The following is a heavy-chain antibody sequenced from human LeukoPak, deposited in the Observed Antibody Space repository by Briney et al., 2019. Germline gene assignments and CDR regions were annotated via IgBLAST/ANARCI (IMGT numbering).Heavy chain of an antibody. CDR1: GGSISSGGYY. CDR3: ARHKQWPKINWFDP. J-gene: IGHJ5*02. CDR2: IYYSGST. V-gene: IGHV4-31*03. D-gene: IGHD6-19*01. Sequence: PSQTLSLTCTVSGGSISSGGYYWSWIRQHPGKGLEWIGYIYYSGSTNYNPSLKSRVTISVDTSKNQFSLKLSSVTAADTAVYYCARHKQWPKINWFDPWGQGTLVTVSS.